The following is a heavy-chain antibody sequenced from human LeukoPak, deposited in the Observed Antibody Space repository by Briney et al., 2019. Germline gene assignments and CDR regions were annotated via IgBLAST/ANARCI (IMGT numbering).Heavy chain of an antibody. D-gene: IGHD6-13*01. J-gene: IGHJ6*02. CDR3: AKDLERTVTYSSSWLHYYGMDV. CDR1: GFTFKTHT. CDR2: ITTTSRDTHI. V-gene: IGHV3-21*01. Sequence: PGGSLRLSCAASGFTFKTHTMNWVRQAPGKGLEWVSSITTTSRDTHIYYADSVKGRFTISRDNSKNTLYLQMNSLGAEDTAVYYCAKDLERTVTYSSSWLHYYGMDVWGQGTTVTVSS.